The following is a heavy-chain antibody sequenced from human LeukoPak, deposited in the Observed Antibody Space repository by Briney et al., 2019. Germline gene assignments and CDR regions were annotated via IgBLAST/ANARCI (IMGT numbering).Heavy chain of an antibody. CDR3: ARVHGSGSYYNDEGSDY. V-gene: IGHV1-2*06. CDR1: GYTFTGYY. CDR2: INPNSGGT. Sequence: ASVTVSCKASGYTFTGYYMHWVRQAPGQGLEWMGRINPNSGGTNYAQKFQGRVTMTRDTSISTAYMELSRLRSDDTAVYYCARVHGSGSYYNDEGSDYWGQGTLVTVSS. J-gene: IGHJ4*02. D-gene: IGHD3-10*01.